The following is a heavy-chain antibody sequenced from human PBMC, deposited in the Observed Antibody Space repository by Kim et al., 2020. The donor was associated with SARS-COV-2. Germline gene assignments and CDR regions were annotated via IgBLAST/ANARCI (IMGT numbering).Heavy chain of an antibody. CDR2: IIAIFGTA. CDR1: GGTFSRYA. V-gene: IGHV1-69*13. Sequence: SVKVSCKASGGTFSRYAISWVRQAPGQGLEWMGGIIAIFGTANYAQKFQGRVTITADESTSTAYMDLSSLRSEDTAVYYCAREWRGSSWSASMDYWGQGTLVTVSS. CDR3: AREWRGSSWSASMDY. J-gene: IGHJ4*02. D-gene: IGHD6-13*01.